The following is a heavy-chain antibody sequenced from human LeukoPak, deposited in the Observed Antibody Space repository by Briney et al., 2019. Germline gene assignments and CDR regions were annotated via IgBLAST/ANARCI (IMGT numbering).Heavy chain of an antibody. Sequence: GGSLRLSCAASGFTFSSYGMHWVRQAPGKGLEWVAAISYDGSNKYYADSVKGRFTISRDNSKNTLYLQMNSLRAEDTAVYYCAKDVGSSWYNAFDIWGQGTMVTVSS. D-gene: IGHD6-13*01. CDR3: AKDVGSSWYNAFDI. J-gene: IGHJ3*02. CDR1: GFTFSSYG. V-gene: IGHV3-30*18. CDR2: ISYDGSNK.